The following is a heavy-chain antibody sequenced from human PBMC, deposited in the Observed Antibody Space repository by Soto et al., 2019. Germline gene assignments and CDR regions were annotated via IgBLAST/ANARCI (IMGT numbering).Heavy chain of an antibody. CDR2: INAGNGNT. V-gene: IGHV1-3*01. D-gene: IGHD2-15*01. CDR3: ARADCSSGSCYPAWWFDP. Sequence: ASVKVSCKASGYTFTNYAMHWVRQAPGQRLEWMGWINAGNGNTKYSQKFQGRVTISRDTSASTAYMELSSLRCEDTAIYYCARADCSSGSCYPAWWFDPWGQGTLVTAPQ. CDR1: GYTFTNYA. J-gene: IGHJ5*02.